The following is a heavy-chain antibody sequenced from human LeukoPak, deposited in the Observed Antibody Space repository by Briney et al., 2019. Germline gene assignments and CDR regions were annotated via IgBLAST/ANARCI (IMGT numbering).Heavy chain of an antibody. CDR2: MKQEGSEK. J-gene: IGHJ4*02. V-gene: IGHV3-7*05. CDR1: GFTPSTYW. D-gene: IGHD2-2*01. Sequence: PGGSLRLSCAASGFTPSTYWMSWVRQAPGKGLEWVASMKQEGSEKYSVDSVKGRFTISRDNAKNSLYLLMNSLRAEGTAVYYCATLEAGYCSSTSCSQFYFDYWGQGTLVTVSS. CDR3: ATLEAGYCSSTSCSQFYFDY.